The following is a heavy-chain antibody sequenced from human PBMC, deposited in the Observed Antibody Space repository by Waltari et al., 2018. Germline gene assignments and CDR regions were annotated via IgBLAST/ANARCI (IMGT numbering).Heavy chain of an antibody. CDR3: ARSRHSTVVTREFYYYYGMDV. J-gene: IGHJ6*02. CDR2: IYYSGST. Sequence: QVQLQESGPGLVKPSETLSLPCTVSGASISSYYWSWIRQPPGQGLEWIGYIYYSGSTNYNPYLKSRVTISVDTSKNQFSLKLSSVTAADTAVYYCARSRHSTVVTREFYYYYGMDVWGQGTTVTVSS. D-gene: IGHD4-17*01. V-gene: IGHV4-59*01. CDR1: GASISSYY.